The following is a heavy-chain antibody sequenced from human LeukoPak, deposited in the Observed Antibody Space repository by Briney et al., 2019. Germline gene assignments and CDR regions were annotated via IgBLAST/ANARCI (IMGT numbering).Heavy chain of an antibody. J-gene: IGHJ4*02. D-gene: IGHD3-16*01. Sequence: ASVKVSCKASGYTFTSYDINWVRQAPGQGLEWMGWMNPKSGNTDYAQKFQGRVTMTRDTSISTAYMELSSLISDDTAMYYCARTAGDFDYWGQGTLVTVSS. CDR1: GYTFTSYD. CDR2: MNPKSGNT. V-gene: IGHV1-8*02. CDR3: ARTAGDFDY.